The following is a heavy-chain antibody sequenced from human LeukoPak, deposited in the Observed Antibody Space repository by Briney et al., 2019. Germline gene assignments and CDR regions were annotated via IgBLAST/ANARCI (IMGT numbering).Heavy chain of an antibody. CDR1: GYTLTELS. CDR3: ATVWNGLAAAAPRDWFDP. Sequence: RASVKVSCNVSGYTLTELSMHWVRHAPGKGLEWMGGFDPEDGETIYSQKFQGRVTMTEDTSTDTAYMELSSLRSEDTAVYYCATVWNGLAAAAPRDWFDPWGQGTLVTVSS. V-gene: IGHV1-24*01. CDR2: FDPEDGET. J-gene: IGHJ5*02. D-gene: IGHD6-13*01.